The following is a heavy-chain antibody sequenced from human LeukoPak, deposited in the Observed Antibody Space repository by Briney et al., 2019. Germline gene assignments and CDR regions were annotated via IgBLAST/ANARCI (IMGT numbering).Heavy chain of an antibody. D-gene: IGHD2-21*02. CDR1: GFTFSSYA. CDR2: ISGSGGST. J-gene: IGHJ4*02. Sequence: QTGGSLRLSCAASGFTFSSYAMSWVRQAPGKGMEWVSAISGSGGSTYYADSVKGRFTISRVNSKNTLYLQMNSLRAEDTAVYYCAKQCGGDCYGYYFDYWGQGTLVTVSS. CDR3: AKQCGGDCYGYYFDY. V-gene: IGHV3-23*01.